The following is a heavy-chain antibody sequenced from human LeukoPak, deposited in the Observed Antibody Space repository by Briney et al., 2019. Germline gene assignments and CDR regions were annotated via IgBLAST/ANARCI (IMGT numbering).Heavy chain of an antibody. CDR2: INPNSGGT. Sequence: ASVKVSCKASGYTFTGYYMHWVRQAPGQGLEWMGWINPNSGGTNYAQKFQGRVTMTRDTSISTAYMELSRLRSDDTAVYYCACPYYYDSSGYYHPFYYWGQGTLVTVSS. V-gene: IGHV1-2*02. CDR1: GYTFTGYY. J-gene: IGHJ4*02. D-gene: IGHD3-22*01. CDR3: ACPYYYDSSGYYHPFYY.